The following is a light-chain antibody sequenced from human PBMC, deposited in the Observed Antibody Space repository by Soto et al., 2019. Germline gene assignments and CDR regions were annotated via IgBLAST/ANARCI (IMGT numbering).Light chain of an antibody. CDR2: GNS. V-gene: IGLV1-40*01. CDR3: QSYDSSLSGYVV. CDR1: SSNIGAGYD. J-gene: IGLJ2*01. Sequence: QSVLTQPPSVSGAPGLRVTISCTGSSSNIGAGYDVHWYQQLPGTAPKLLIYGNSNRPSGVPDRFSGSKSDTSASLAITGLQAEDEADYYCQSYDSSLSGYVVFGGGTKVTVL.